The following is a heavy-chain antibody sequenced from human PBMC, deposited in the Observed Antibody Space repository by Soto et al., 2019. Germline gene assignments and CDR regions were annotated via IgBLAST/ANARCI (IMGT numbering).Heavy chain of an antibody. D-gene: IGHD3-16*02. CDR1: GYTFTSFD. Sequence: QVQLVQSGAEVKKPGASVKVSCKASGYTFTSFDINWVRQATGQRLEWMGWMNTNSGNTDFAQKLQGRVSMTRDTSIRTAYMQLSNLRSEDTAVYYCTRPHDYIWGSYRTIQSYGMDVWGQGTTVTVSS. J-gene: IGHJ6*02. V-gene: IGHV1-8*01. CDR3: TRPHDYIWGSYRTIQSYGMDV. CDR2: MNTNSGNT.